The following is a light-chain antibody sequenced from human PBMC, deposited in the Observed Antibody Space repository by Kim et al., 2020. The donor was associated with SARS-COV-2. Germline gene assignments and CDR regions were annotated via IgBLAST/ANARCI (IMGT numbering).Light chain of an antibody. J-gene: IGLJ3*02. CDR1: NLGNKY. V-gene: IGLV3-1*01. CDR3: QAWVRTTVV. Sequence: SYELTQPPSVSVSPGQTASITCSGDNLGNKYTCWYQQKPGQSPVLVIYQDSKRPSGIPERFSGSNSGNTATLTISGTQAMDEADYYCQAWVRTTVVFGGG. CDR2: QDS.